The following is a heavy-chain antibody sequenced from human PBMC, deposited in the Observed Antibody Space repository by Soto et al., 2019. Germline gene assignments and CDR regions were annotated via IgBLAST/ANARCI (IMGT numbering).Heavy chain of an antibody. CDR2: ISWNSGSI. J-gene: IGHJ4*02. CDR1: GVTFDDYA. CDR3: AKGIIGYSSSWYMEFFDY. V-gene: IGHV3-9*01. Sequence: GGCMRLSCAASGVTFDDYAMHWVRQAPGKGLEWVSGISWNSGSIGYADSVKGRFTISRDNAKNSLYLQMNSLRAEDTALYYCAKGIIGYSSSWYMEFFDYWGQGTLVTVSS. D-gene: IGHD6-13*01.